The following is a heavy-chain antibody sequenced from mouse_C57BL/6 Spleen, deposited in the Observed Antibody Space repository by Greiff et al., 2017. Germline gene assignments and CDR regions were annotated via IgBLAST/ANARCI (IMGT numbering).Heavy chain of an antibody. CDR3: VQTWDGRGY. CDR1: GYTFTSYW. Sequence: QVQLQQSGAELVRPGPSVKLSCNASGYTFTSYWLHWVKQRPGPGLEWIGVLDPSDSYTNYNQKFKGKATLTVDTSSSTAYMQLSSLTSEDSAVYYCVQTWDGRGYWGQGTTLTVSS. V-gene: IGHV1-59*01. D-gene: IGHD1-1*01. CDR2: LDPSDSYT. J-gene: IGHJ2*01.